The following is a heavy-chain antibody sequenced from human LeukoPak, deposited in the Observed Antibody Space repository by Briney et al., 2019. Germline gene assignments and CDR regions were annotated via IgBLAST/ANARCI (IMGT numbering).Heavy chain of an antibody. V-gene: IGHV3-20*04. CDR1: GFTFDDYG. D-gene: IGHD6-13*01. Sequence: PGGSLRLSCADSGFTFDDYGMSWVRQAPGKGLEWVSGINWDGGSTFYADSVKGRFTISRDNARNTLYLQMNSLRAEDTALYYCAGDLSSSWYNFGYWGQGTLVTVSS. CDR3: AGDLSSSWYNFGY. CDR2: INWDGGST. J-gene: IGHJ4*02.